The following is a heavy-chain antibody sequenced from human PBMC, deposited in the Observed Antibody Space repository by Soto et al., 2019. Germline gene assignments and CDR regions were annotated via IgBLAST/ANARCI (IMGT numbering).Heavy chain of an antibody. V-gene: IGHV3-21*06. CDR2: ISGGGSYI. CDR1: GFTFSDEN. J-gene: IGHJ6*02. Sequence: QLVESGGGLVKPGGSLRLSCSASGFTFSDENMSWVRQVPGKGREWVSGISGGGSYIFYADSVQGRFSISRDNPKNSRFLEMNSLSVEDTAVYYCARDSDWHRTSCFFPPHVLGQGTTVTVSS. D-gene: IGHD2-2*01. CDR3: ARDSDWHRTSCFFPPHV.